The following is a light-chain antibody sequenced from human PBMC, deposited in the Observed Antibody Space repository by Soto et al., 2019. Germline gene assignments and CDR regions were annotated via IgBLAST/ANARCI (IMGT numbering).Light chain of an antibody. J-gene: IGKJ4*01. Sequence: EIVLTQSPGTLSLSPGEGATLACRASQSVYNNFVAWYQQKPGQAPRLLIYGASSRATGIPDRFSGSGSGTDFTLTISRLEPEDFAVCYCQQYASLPLTFGGGSKVQIK. V-gene: IGKV3-20*01. CDR3: QQYASLPLT. CDR2: GAS. CDR1: QSVYNNF.